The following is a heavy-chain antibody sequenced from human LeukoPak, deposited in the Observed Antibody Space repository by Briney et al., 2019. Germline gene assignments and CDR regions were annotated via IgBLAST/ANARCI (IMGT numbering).Heavy chain of an antibody. CDR2: IWYDGSNK. J-gene: IGHJ6*04. CDR1: GFTFSSYG. Sequence: GGSLRLSCAASGFTFSSYGMHWVRQAPGKGLVWVVVIWYDGSNKYYADSVKGRFTISRDNSKNTLYLQMNSLRAEDTAVYYCARDIVATYYYYGMDVWGKGTTVTVSS. D-gene: IGHD5-12*01. CDR3: ARDIVATYYYYGMDV. V-gene: IGHV3-33*01.